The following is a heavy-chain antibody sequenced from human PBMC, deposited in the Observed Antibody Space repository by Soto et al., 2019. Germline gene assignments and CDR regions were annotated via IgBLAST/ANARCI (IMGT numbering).Heavy chain of an antibody. CDR3: TIGYYYGSVSVDAFDI. Sequence: EVQLVQFGGGLVRPGGSLRLSSAVSGLTFNNALMNWVRQVPGKGLEWVGRIKRKTDGGTTDYAAPVKGRFTISRDDSKNTLYLQMNSLKTEDTAVYYCTIGYYYGSVSVDAFDIWGQGTMVTVSS. CDR1: GLTFNNAL. D-gene: IGHD3-10*01. J-gene: IGHJ3*02. V-gene: IGHV3-15*07. CDR2: IKRKTDGGTT.